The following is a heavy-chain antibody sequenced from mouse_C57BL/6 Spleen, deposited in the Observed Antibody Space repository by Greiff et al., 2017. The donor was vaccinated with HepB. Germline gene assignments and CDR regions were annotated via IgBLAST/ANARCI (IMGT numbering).Heavy chain of an antibody. D-gene: IGHD1-1*01. Sequence: VKLQESGAELARPGASVKLSCKASGYTFTSYGISWVKQRTGQGLEWIGEIYPRSGNTYYNEKFKGKATLTADKSSSTAYMELRSLTSEDSAVYFCAFYGSSYPWFAYWGQGTLVTVSA. V-gene: IGHV1-81*01. J-gene: IGHJ3*01. CDR1: GYTFTSYG. CDR3: AFYGSSYPWFAY. CDR2: IYPRSGNT.